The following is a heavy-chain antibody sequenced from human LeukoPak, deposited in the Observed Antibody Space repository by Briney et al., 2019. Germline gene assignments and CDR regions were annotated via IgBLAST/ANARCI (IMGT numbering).Heavy chain of an antibody. CDR2: INPNSGGT. CDR1: GYTFTGYY. Sequence: ASVTVSFKASGYTFTGYYMHWVRQAPGQGLEWMGWINPNSGGTNYAQKFQGRVTMTRDTSISTAYMELSRLRSDDTAVYYCARAYYTGIVGRVAYWGQGTLVTVSS. J-gene: IGHJ4*02. D-gene: IGHD1-26*01. CDR3: ARAYYTGIVGRVAY. V-gene: IGHV1-2*02.